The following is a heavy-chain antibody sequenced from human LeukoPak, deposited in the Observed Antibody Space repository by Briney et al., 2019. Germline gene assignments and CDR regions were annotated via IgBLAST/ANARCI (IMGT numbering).Heavy chain of an antibody. CDR1: GGSISSNNYY. CDR2: IYYSGST. D-gene: IGHD3-9*01. Sequence: PSETLSLTCTVSGGSISSNNYYWGFIRQPPGQGLEWIGSIYYSGSTYYNPSLKSRVTISVDTSKNQFSLKLSSVTAADTAVYYCARHLSAYYDILTGYYNDYYFDYWGQGTLVTVSS. CDR3: ARHLSAYYDILTGYYNDYYFDY. V-gene: IGHV4-39*01. J-gene: IGHJ4*02.